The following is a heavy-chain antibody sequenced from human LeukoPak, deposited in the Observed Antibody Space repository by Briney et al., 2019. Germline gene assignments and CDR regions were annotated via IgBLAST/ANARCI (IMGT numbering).Heavy chain of an antibody. CDR1: GGCFSGYY. CDR3: ARGRIQLWLLT. J-gene: IGHJ5*02. CDR2: INHSGST. Sequence: PSETLSLTCAGYGGCFSGYYWSWIRQPPGKGLEWIGEINHSGSTNYNPSLKSRVTISVDTSKTQFSMKLSSVTAADTAVYYCARGRIQLWLLTWGQGTLVTVSS. V-gene: IGHV4-34*01. D-gene: IGHD5-18*01.